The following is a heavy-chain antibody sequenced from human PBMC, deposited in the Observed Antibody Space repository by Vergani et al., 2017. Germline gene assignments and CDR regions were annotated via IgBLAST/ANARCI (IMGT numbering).Heavy chain of an antibody. D-gene: IGHD5-18*01. J-gene: IGHJ5*02. V-gene: IGHV3-7*01. CDR1: GFTFSNLW. CDR2: IKYDGSKK. Sequence: EVQFVASGGCLVQRGGSLRLSCEASGFTFSNLWMTWVRQAPGKGLEWVANIKYDGSKKNYVDSVKGRFTISRDNAKNSLYLQMNNLRVEDTAVYFCARSPHGYTYGGYISQFDPWGQGTLVTVSS. CDR3: ARSPHGYTYGGYISQFDP.